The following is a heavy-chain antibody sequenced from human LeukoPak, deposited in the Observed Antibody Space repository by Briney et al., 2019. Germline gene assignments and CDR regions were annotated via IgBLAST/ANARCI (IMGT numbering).Heavy chain of an antibody. J-gene: IGHJ6*03. CDR1: GYTFTSYD. Sequence: GASVKVSCKASGYTFTSYDINWVRQATGQGLEWMGWMNPNSGNTGYAQKFQGRVTMTRNTSISTAYMELSSLRSEDTAVYYCARDLGGSSWYKGNYYYYYYMDVWGKGTTVTISS. CDR3: ARDLGGSSWYKGNYYYYYYMDV. V-gene: IGHV1-8*01. D-gene: IGHD6-13*01. CDR2: MNPNSGNT.